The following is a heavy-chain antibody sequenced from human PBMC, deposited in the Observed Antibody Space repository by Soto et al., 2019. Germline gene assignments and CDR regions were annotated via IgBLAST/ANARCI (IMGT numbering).Heavy chain of an antibody. CDR3: ARDQYDYIWGSYRPKRAETDAFDI. J-gene: IGHJ3*02. CDR2: IWYDGSNK. D-gene: IGHD3-16*02. Sequence: GGSLRLSCAASGFTFSSYGMHWVRQAPGKGLEWVAVIWYDGSNKYYADSVKGRFTISRDNSKNTLYLQMNSLRAEDTAVYYCARDQYDYIWGSYRPKRAETDAFDIWGQGTMVTVSS. V-gene: IGHV3-33*01. CDR1: GFTFSSYG.